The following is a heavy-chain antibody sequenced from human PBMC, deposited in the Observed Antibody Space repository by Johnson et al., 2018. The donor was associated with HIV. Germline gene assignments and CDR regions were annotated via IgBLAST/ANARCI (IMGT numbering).Heavy chain of an antibody. CDR3: ARSGPTWAFDF. D-gene: IGHD3-10*01. Sequence: VQLVESGGGLVKPGGSLRVSCAASGFTFSRHWMHWVRQAPGKGLEWVSRISSDGSRTYYADSVKGRFTISRDNAKNTMFVQLNSLRADDTAVYYCARSGPTWAFDFWGQGTMVTVSS. CDR1: GFTFSRHW. CDR2: ISSDGSRT. J-gene: IGHJ3*01. V-gene: IGHV3-74*02.